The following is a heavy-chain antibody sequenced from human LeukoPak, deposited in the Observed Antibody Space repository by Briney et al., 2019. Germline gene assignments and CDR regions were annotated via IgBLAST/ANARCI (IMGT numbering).Heavy chain of an antibody. J-gene: IGHJ5*02. CDR1: GYTFTSYG. CDR2: INAYNGNT. V-gene: IGHV1-18*01. CDR3: GRGGLGEAGKGGFDP. D-gene: IGHD6-13*01. Sequence: ASVKVSCKGSGYTFTSYGISWVRQAPGQGLEWVGWINAYNGNTNYAQKLQGRVTMTTDTSTSTAYMELRSPRSDDPAVYYCGRGGLGEAGKGGFDPWGQGTLVTVSS.